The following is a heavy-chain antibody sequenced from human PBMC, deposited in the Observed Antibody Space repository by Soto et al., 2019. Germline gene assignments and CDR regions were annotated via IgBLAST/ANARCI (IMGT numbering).Heavy chain of an antibody. D-gene: IGHD3-10*01. V-gene: IGHV1-2*02. Sequence: ASVKVSCKASGYTFTGYYMHWVRQAPGQGLEWMGWINPNSGGTNYAQKFQGRVTMTRDTSISTAYMELSRLRSDDTAVYYCARVSAGSRSPIDFAYWGQGTLVTVSS. CDR2: INPNSGGT. J-gene: IGHJ4*02. CDR1: GYTFTGYY. CDR3: ARVSAGSRSPIDFAY.